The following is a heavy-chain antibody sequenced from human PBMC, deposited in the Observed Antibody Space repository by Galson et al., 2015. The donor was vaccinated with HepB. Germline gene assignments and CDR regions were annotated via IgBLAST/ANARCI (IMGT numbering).Heavy chain of an antibody. CDR3: AKEIGDGSGPYQGY. CDR2: ISGSGGST. Sequence: SLRLSCAASGFTFSCYAMSWVRQAPGKGLEWVSAISGSGGSTYYADSVKGRFTISRDNSKNTLYLQMNSLRAEDTAVYYCAKEIGDGSGPYQGYWGQGTLVTVSS. J-gene: IGHJ4*02. CDR1: GFTFSCYA. V-gene: IGHV3-23*01. D-gene: IGHD3-10*01.